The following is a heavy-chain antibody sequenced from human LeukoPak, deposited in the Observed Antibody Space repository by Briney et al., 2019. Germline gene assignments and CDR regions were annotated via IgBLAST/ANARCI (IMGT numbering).Heavy chain of an antibody. CDR1: GYTFTGYY. V-gene: IGHV1-2*06. D-gene: IGHD3-22*01. Sequence: ASVKVSCKASGYTFTGYYMHWVRQAPGQGLEWMGRINPNSGGTNYAQKFQGRVTMTRDTSISTAYMELSRLRSDDTAVYYCARSIYDSSGSARYWGQGTLVTVS. CDR3: ARSIYDSSGSARY. J-gene: IGHJ4*02. CDR2: INPNSGGT.